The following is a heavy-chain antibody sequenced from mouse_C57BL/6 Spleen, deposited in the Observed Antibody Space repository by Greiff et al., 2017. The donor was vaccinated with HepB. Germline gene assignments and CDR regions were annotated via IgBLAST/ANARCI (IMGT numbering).Heavy chain of an antibody. CDR1: GYTFTSYW. Sequence: VQLQQSGAELVRPGSSVKLSCKASGYTFTSYWMHWVKQRPIQGLEWIGNIDPSDSETHYNQKFKDKATLTVDKSSSTAYMQLSSLTSEDSAVYYCARSAVVAHYAMDYWGQGTSVTVSS. V-gene: IGHV1-52*01. CDR2: IDPSDSET. J-gene: IGHJ4*01. CDR3: ARSAVVAHYAMDY. D-gene: IGHD1-1*01.